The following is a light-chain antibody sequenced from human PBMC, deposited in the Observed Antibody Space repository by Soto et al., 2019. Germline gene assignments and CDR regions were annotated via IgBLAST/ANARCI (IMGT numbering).Light chain of an antibody. CDR1: QSISSW. CDR3: QQCNTFWT. CDR2: KAS. V-gene: IGKV1-5*03. J-gene: IGKJ1*01. Sequence: DIQMTQSPSTLSASVGDRVTITCRASQSISSWLAWYQQKPGKAPKLLMYKASSLESGVPSRFSGSGSGTEFTLTISSLQPDYFATYYCQQCNTFWTFGQGTKVEIK.